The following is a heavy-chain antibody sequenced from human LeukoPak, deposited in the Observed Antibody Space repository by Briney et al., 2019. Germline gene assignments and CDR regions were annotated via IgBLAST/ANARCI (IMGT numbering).Heavy chain of an antibody. Sequence: GGSLRLSCAASGFTFSSYGMTWVRQAPEKGPEWVSAISGSGGRTYYADSVKGRFTISRDNSKNTLYLQMNSLRAEDTAVYYCAKDYGGNSDSFDYWGQGTLVTVSS. V-gene: IGHV3-23*01. CDR3: AKDYGGNSDSFDY. CDR2: ISGSGGRT. D-gene: IGHD4-23*01. J-gene: IGHJ4*02. CDR1: GFTFSSYG.